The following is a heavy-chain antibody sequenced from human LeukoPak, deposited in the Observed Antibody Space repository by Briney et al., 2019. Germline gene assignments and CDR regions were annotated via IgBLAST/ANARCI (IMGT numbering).Heavy chain of an antibody. J-gene: IGHJ4*02. Sequence: ASVKVSCKASGYTFTSYGISWVRQAPGQGLEWMGWISAYNGNTNYAQKLQGRVTMTTDTSTSTAYMELRSLRSDDTAVYYCARDSHPRYSSGWSYYFDYWGQGTLVTVSS. CDR2: ISAYNGNT. CDR3: ARDSHPRYSSGWSYYFDY. CDR1: GYTFTSYG. V-gene: IGHV1-18*01. D-gene: IGHD6-19*01.